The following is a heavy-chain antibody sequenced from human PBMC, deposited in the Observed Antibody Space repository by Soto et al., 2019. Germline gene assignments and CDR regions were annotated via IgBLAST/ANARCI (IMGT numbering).Heavy chain of an antibody. D-gene: IGHD3-10*01. Sequence: PSETLSHTCTFSGCSISSSSYCLGWIRQPPGKGLEWIGSIFYTGTTYYKSSLKSRVTISVDTSKNQFSLKLSSVTAADTAVYYCAREFTGFGKFDYWGQGTLVTVSS. J-gene: IGHJ4*02. CDR2: IFYTGTT. V-gene: IGHV4-39*02. CDR1: GCSISSSSYC. CDR3: AREFTGFGKFDY.